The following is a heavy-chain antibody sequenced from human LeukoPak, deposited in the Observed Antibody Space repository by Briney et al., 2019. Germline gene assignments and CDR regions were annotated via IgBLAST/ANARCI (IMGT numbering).Heavy chain of an antibody. CDR3: ANDLDYGGNSGLDY. CDR1: GFTFDDYA. V-gene: IGHV3-9*03. Sequence: GGSLRLSCAASGFTFDDYALHWVRQAPGKGLEWVSDISWNSGSIGDADSVKGRFTISRDNAKNSLYLQMNSLRAEGMALYYWANDLDYGGNSGLDYWGQGTLVTVSS. D-gene: IGHD4-23*01. CDR2: ISWNSGSI. J-gene: IGHJ4*02.